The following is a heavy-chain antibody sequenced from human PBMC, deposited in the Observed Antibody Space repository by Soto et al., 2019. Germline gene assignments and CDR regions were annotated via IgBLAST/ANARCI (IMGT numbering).Heavy chain of an antibody. CDR2: ISYDGSNK. J-gene: IGHJ5*02. CDR1: GFTFSSYG. CDR3: AKAEPMDTAIPT. Sequence: QVQLLETGGGVVQPGRSLRLYCAASGFTFSSYGMHWVRQAPGKGLEWEAVISYDGSNKYYAYSVKGRFTISRDNSKNTRYLQMNSLRAEDTAVYYCAKAEPMDTAIPTWGQGTLVTVSS. D-gene: IGHD5-18*01. V-gene: IGHV3-30*18.